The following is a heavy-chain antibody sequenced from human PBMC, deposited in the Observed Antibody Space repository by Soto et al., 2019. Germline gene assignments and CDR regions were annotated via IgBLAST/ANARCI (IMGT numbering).Heavy chain of an antibody. D-gene: IGHD3-10*02. CDR1: GYTFTTYA. Sequence: QVQLLQSGAEVKKPGASVRVSCKASGYTFTTYAIHWVRQAPGQRLEWMGWVNAENGDTKYSQKLQGRVSITVETSATTAYMEMSRLRSEDTAVYYGASDIFGLLTLAVSDLWGQGTLVTVSS. CDR3: ASDIFGLLTLAVSDL. V-gene: IGHV1-3*01. J-gene: IGHJ5*02. CDR2: VNAENGDT.